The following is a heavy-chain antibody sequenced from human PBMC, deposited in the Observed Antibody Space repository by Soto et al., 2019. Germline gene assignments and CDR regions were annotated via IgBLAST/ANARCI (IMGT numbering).Heavy chain of an antibody. CDR2: INPSGGST. V-gene: IGHV1-46*01. Sequence: ASVKVSCKASGYTFTSYYMHWVRQAPGQGLEWMGIINPSGGSTSYAQKFQGRATMTRDTSTSTVYMELSSLRSEDTAVYYCARDTARGYSYGAFDYWGQGTLVTVSS. CDR1: GYTFTSYY. CDR3: ARDTARGYSYGAFDY. D-gene: IGHD5-18*01. J-gene: IGHJ4*02.